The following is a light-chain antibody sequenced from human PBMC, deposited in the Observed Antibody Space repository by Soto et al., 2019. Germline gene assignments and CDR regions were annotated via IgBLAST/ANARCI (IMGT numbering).Light chain of an antibody. CDR1: QAIGSW. CDR2: GTS. CDR3: QQSNVIPWT. Sequence: DIQMTQSPSSLAASVGDRVTISCRASQAIGSWLAWYQQKPGKAPQLLIYGTSSLQRGVPSRFSGGGSGTDFTLTINGLQPEDFATYFCQQSNVIPWTFGPGTKVEIK. J-gene: IGKJ1*01. V-gene: IGKV1D-12*01.